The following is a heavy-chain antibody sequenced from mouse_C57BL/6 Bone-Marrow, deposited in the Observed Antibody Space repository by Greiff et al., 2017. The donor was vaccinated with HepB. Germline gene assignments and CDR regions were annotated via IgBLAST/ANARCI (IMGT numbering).Heavy chain of an antibody. Sequence: QVQLQQPGAELVKPGASVKLSCKASGYTFTSYWMHWVKQRPGRGLEWIGRIDPNSGGTKYNEKFKSKATLTVDKPSSTAYMQLSNLTSEDSEVYYCAKSSLTTFNFDYWGQGTTLTVSS. D-gene: IGHD1-1*01. J-gene: IGHJ2*01. V-gene: IGHV1-72*01. CDR3: AKSSLTTFNFDY. CDR2: IDPNSGGT. CDR1: GYTFTSYW.